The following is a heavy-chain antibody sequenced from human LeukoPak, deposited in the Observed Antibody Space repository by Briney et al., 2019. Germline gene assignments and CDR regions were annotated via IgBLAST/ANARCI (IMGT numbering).Heavy chain of an antibody. CDR2: ISYDGSNK. D-gene: IGHD5-18*01. Sequence: PGRSLRPSCAASGFTFSSYAMHWVRQAPGKGLEWVAVISYDGSNKYYADSVKGRFTISRDNSKNTLYLQMNSLRAEDTAVYYCARERGYSYGYINYWGQGTLVTVSS. CDR1: GFTFSSYA. J-gene: IGHJ4*02. CDR3: ARERGYSYGYINY. V-gene: IGHV3-30*01.